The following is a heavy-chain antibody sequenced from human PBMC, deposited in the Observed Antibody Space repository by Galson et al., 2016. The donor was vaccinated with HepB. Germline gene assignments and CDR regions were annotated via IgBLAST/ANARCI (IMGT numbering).Heavy chain of an antibody. D-gene: IGHD3-10*01. CDR3: AHMGTYYLFGTSFDY. J-gene: IGHJ4*02. CDR1: GFSITTSGVG. CDR2: IYWDDNK. V-gene: IGHV2-5*02. Sequence: PALVKPTQTLTLTCTFSGFSITTSGVGVGWIRQPPGKALEWLALIYWDDNKHHSPSLKSRLTITKGPSKNQVVLTMTNMDPVDTATYYCAHMGTYYLFGTSFDYWGQGTLVTVSS.